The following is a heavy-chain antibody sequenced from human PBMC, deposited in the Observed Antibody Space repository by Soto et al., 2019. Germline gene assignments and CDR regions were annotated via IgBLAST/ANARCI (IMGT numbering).Heavy chain of an antibody. CDR2: INAGNGNT. Sequence: GASVKVSCKAPGYTFTNYAMHCVRQAPGQRLEWMGWINAGNGNTKYSQKFQGRVTITRDTSASTAYMELSSLRSEDTAVYYCARVSGYYLPDYWGQGTLVTVSS. D-gene: IGHD5-12*01. CDR1: GYTFTNYA. V-gene: IGHV1-3*01. J-gene: IGHJ4*02. CDR3: ARVSGYYLPDY.